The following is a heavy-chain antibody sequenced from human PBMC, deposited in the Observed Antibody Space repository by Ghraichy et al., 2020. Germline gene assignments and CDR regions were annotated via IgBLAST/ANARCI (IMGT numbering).Heavy chain of an antibody. V-gene: IGHV4-34*01. Sequence: SETLSLTCAVYGGSFSGYYWSWIRQPPGKGLEWIGEINHSGSTNYNPSLKSRVTISVDTSKNQFSLKLSSVTAADTAVYYCARVSGRVTIFGVVYSNWFDPWGQGTLVTVSS. J-gene: IGHJ5*02. D-gene: IGHD3-3*01. CDR2: INHSGST. CDR3: ARVSGRVTIFGVVYSNWFDP. CDR1: GGSFSGYY.